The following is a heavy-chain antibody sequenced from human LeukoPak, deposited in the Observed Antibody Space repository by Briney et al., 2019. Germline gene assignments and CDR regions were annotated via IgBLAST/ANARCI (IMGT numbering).Heavy chain of an antibody. D-gene: IGHD2-15*01. Sequence: GGSLRLSCAASGFTFSSYAMSWVRQAPGEGLEWVSAISGSGVGTYYADSVKGRFTISRDNSKNTLYLQMNSLRGEDTAIYFCAKDQSPHCSGDRCYAVDCWGQGTLVTVSS. CDR1: GFTFSSYA. V-gene: IGHV3-23*01. CDR2: ISGSGVGT. CDR3: AKDQSPHCSGDRCYAVDC. J-gene: IGHJ4*02.